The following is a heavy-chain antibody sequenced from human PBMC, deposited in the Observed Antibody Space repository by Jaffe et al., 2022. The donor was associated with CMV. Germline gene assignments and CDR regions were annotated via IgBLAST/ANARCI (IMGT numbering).Heavy chain of an antibody. J-gene: IGHJ5*02. CDR3: ARLGVKPRENWFDP. CDR1: GGSISSSSYY. V-gene: IGHV4-39*01. D-gene: IGHD3-16*01. CDR2: IYYSGST. Sequence: QLQLQESGPGLVKPSETLSLTCTVSGGSISSSSYYWGWIRQPPGKGLEWIGSIYYSGSTYYNPSLKSRVTISVDTSKNQFSLKLSSVTAADTAVYYCARLGVKPRENWFDPWGQGTLVTVSS.